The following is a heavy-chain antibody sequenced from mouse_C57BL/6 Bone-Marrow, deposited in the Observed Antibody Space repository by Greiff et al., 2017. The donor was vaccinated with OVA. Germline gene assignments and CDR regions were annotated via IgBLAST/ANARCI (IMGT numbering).Heavy chain of an antibody. V-gene: IGHV5-6*01. D-gene: IGHD2-3*01. CDR1: GFTFSSYG. J-gene: IGHJ4*01. Sequence: EVQVVESGGDLVKPGGSLKLSCAASGFTFSSYGMSWVRQTPDKRLEWVATISSGGSYTYYPDSVKGRFTISRDNAKNTLYLQMSSLKSEDTAMYYCARDGYYEEDYWGQGTSVTVSS. CDR3: ARDGYYEEDY. CDR2: ISSGGSYT.